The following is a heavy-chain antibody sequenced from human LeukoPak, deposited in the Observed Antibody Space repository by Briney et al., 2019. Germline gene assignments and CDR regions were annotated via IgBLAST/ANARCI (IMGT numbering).Heavy chain of an antibody. D-gene: IGHD6-19*01. V-gene: IGHV4-38-2*01. CDR3: ARRLEYSSGWYGNDAFDI. Sequence: PSETLSLTCAVSGYSISSVYYWGWMRQPPGKGVEWIGSIYHSGSTYYNPSLKSRVTISVDTSKNQFSLKLSSVTAADTAVYYCARRLEYSSGWYGNDAFDIWGQGTMVTVSS. CDR1: GYSISSVYY. J-gene: IGHJ3*02. CDR2: IYHSGST.